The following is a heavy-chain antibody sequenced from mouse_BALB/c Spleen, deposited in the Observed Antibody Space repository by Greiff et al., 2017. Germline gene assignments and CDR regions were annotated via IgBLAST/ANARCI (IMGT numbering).Heavy chain of an antibody. CDR1: GYSITSDYA. V-gene: IGHV3-2*02. CDR3: ARKGDYRSWFAY. J-gene: IGHJ3*01. CDR2: ISYSGST. D-gene: IGHD2-14*01. Sequence: DVKLQESGPGLVKPSQSLSLTCTVTGYSITSDYAWNWIRQFPGNKLEWMGYISYSGSTSYNPSLKSRISITRDTSKNQFFLQLNSVTTEDTATYYCARKGDYRSWFAYWGQGTLVTVSA.